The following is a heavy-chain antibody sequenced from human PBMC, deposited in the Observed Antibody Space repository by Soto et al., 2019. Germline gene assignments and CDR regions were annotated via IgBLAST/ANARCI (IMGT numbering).Heavy chain of an antibody. CDR1: GYAFTSYA. CDR2: INTNTGNP. J-gene: IGHJ6*02. V-gene: IGHV7-4-1*01. D-gene: IGHD6-13*01. Sequence: ASVKVSCKASGYAFTSYAMNWVRQAPGQGLEWMGWINTNTGNPTYAQGFTGRFVFSLDTSVSTAYLQICSLKAEDTAVYYCARGGYSSSLSGRYYYYGMDVWGQGTTVTVSS. CDR3: ARGGYSSSLSGRYYYYGMDV.